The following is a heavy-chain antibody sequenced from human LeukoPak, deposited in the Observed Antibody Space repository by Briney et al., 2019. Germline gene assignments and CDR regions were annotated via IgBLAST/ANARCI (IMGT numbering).Heavy chain of an antibody. J-gene: IGHJ4*02. CDR3: ARGVGYTYVAPYYFDS. D-gene: IGHD5-18*01. CDR2: ISSSGSPI. V-gene: IGHV3-48*04. CDR1: GFTSTSHS. Sequence: QPGGSLRLSCAASGFTSTSHSMNWVRQAPGKGLEWVSYISSSGSPIYYADSVKCRFTISRDNAKSSMYLQMNSLRAEDMAVYYCARGVGYTYVAPYYFDSWGQGTLVTVSS.